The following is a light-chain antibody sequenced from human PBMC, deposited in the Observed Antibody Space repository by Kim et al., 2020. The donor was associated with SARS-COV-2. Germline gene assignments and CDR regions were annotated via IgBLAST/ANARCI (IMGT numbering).Light chain of an antibody. V-gene: IGLV2-14*03. CDR3: SSYRSSRI. Sequence: QYALTQPASVSGSPGQSITISCTGSTADVGNYKYISWYQHHPGKAPKLLIFDVNKRPSGVSNRFSGSKSGNTASLTISGLQAEDEADYFCSSYRSSRIFGGGTKVTVL. J-gene: IGLJ2*01. CDR2: DVN. CDR1: TADVGNYKY.